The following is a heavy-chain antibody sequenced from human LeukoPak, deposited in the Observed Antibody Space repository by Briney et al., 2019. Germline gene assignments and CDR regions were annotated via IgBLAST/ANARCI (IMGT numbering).Heavy chain of an antibody. V-gene: IGHV1-69*13. J-gene: IGHJ4*02. CDR2: IIPIFGTA. D-gene: IGHD2-15*01. Sequence: ASVKVSCKASGGTFSSYAISWVRQAPGQGLEWMAGIIPIFGTANYAQKFQGRVTITADESTSTAYMELSSLRSEDTAVYYCARGLLGYCSGGSCYKGESWGQGTLVTVSS. CDR1: GGTFSSYA. CDR3: ARGLLGYCSGGSCYKGES.